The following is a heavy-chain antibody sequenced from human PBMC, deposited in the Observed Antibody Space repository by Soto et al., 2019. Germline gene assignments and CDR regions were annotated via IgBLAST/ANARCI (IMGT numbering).Heavy chain of an antibody. V-gene: IGHV4-31*03. D-gene: IGHD4-17*01. CDR3: ARNYGDKHDAFDI. Sequence: QVQLQESGPGLVKPSQTLSLTCTVSGGSISSGGYYWSWIRQHPGKGLEWIGYIYYSGSTYYNPSRKGRVTVSVDTSKNQFSMKLSSVTAADTAVYYCARNYGDKHDAFDIWGQGTMVTVSS. CDR2: IYYSGST. CDR1: GGSISSGGYY. J-gene: IGHJ3*02.